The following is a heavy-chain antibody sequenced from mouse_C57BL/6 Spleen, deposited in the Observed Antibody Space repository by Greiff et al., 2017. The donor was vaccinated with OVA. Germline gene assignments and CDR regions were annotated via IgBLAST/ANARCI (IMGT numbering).Heavy chain of an antibody. V-gene: IGHV1-53*01. CDR3: ARDSSGYGDYFDY. CDR1: GYTFTSYW. J-gene: IGHJ2*01. D-gene: IGHD3-2*02. Sequence: QVQLKQPGTELVKPGASVKLSCKASGYTFTSYWMHWVKQRPGQGLEWIGNINPSNGGTNYNEKFKSKATLTVDKSSSTAYMQLSSLTSEDSAVYYCARDSSGYGDYFDYWGQGTTLTVSS. CDR2: INPSNGGT.